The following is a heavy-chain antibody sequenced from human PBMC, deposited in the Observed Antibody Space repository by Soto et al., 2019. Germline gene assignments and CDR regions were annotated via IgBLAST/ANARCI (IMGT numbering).Heavy chain of an antibody. V-gene: IGHV1-69*02. Sequence: QVQLVQSGAEVKKPGSSVKVSCKASGGTFSSYTISWERQAHGQGLEWMVRMIPILCLPYYAQKFQGRVIISADKSSCTAYMELSSLLSEDTAVYYCERFRGSYGIDGWGEGATVTASS. J-gene: IGHJ6*04. CDR3: ERFRGSYGIDG. CDR2: MIPILCLP. D-gene: IGHD3-10*01. CDR1: GGTFSSYT.